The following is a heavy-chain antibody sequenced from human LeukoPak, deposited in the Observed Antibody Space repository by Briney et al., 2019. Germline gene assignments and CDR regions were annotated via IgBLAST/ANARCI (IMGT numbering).Heavy chain of an antibody. CDR3: ARGPGSSGGAYVGDY. J-gene: IGHJ4*01. CDR2: IDGGGSST. Sequence: GGSLRLSCTASGFTFSYHWMHWVRQVPGKGSVWISRIDGGGSSTSYADSVKGRFSISRDNSKSTLYLQMSSLRAEDTAVYYCARGPGSSGGAYVGDYWGHGTLVTVSS. V-gene: IGHV3-74*01. D-gene: IGHD3-22*01. CDR1: GFTFSYHW.